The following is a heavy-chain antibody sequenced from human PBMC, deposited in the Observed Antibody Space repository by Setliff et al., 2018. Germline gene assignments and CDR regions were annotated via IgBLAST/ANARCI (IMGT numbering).Heavy chain of an antibody. Sequence: ASVKVSCKASGYTFTTYAMGWMRQAPGQGLEWMGWINTNTGNPSYAQGFTGRFVFSLDTSVSTAYLQINSLEAEDSAVYYCGRASRFGAIVCRGDYYMDVWGKGTTVTVSS. J-gene: IGHJ6*03. CDR3: GRASRFGAIVCRGDYYMDV. CDR2: INTNTGNP. V-gene: IGHV7-4-1*02. CDR1: GYTFTTYA. D-gene: IGHD3-10*01.